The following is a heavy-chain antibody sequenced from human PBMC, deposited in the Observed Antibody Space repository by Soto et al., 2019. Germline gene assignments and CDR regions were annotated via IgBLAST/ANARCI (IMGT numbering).Heavy chain of an antibody. V-gene: IGHV3-30-3*01. D-gene: IGHD6-19*01. CDR2: ISNDGSKK. CDR3: KRSIAVAVLDS. J-gene: IGHJ4*02. Sequence: QVHLVESGGGVVQPGRSLRLSCVASGFTFSTYAIHWVGQAPGKGLDWVAVISNDGSKKYFVDYVKGRFTISRDNSNKTVSLQMTSLRAEDTALSECKRSIAVAVLDSWGPATLVTVSS. CDR1: GFTFSTYA.